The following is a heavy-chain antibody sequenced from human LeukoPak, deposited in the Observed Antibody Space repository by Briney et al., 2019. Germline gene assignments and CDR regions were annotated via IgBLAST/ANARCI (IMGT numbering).Heavy chain of an antibody. CDR1: GGSFSGYY. J-gene: IGHJ6*03. Sequence: SETLSLTCAVYGGSFSGYYWSWIRQPPGKGLEWIGEINHSGSTNYNPSLKSRVTISVDTSKNQFSLKLSSVTAADTAVYYCARHPRPSYYYYMDVWGKGTTVTISS. CDR2: INHSGST. V-gene: IGHV4-34*01. D-gene: IGHD6-25*01. CDR3: ARHPRPSYYYYMDV.